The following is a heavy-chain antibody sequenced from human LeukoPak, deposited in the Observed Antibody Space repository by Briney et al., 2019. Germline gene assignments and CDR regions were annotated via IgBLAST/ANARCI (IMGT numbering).Heavy chain of an antibody. J-gene: IGHJ4*02. D-gene: IGHD1-26*01. CDR3: ARHHRSGSYYPFDY. CDR1: GGSFSSYY. CDR2: IYYSGST. Sequence: PSETLSLTCAVYGGSFSSYYWSWIRQPPGKGLEWIGYIYYSGSTNYNPSLKSRVTISVDTSKNQFSLKLSSVTAADTAVYYCARHHRSGSYYPFDYWGQGTLVTVSS. V-gene: IGHV4-59*08.